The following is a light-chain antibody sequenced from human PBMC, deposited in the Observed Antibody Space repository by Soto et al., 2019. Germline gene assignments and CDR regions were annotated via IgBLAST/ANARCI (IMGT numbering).Light chain of an antibody. CDR1: QSVGSN. Sequence: EIVMTQSPATLSVSPGERATLSCRASQSVGSNLAWYQQKPGQAPRLLIYGAFTRATGIPARFSGCGSGTEFTLTISSLQSEDFAIYFCQQYNNWPPDRTFGQGTKVQIK. CDR2: GAF. V-gene: IGKV3-15*01. J-gene: IGKJ1*01. CDR3: QQYNNWPPDRT.